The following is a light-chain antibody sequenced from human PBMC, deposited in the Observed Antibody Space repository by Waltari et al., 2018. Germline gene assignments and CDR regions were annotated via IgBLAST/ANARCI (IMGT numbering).Light chain of an antibody. V-gene: IGKV3-15*01. Sequence: EMLMTQSPATLSVSPGDRVTLSCGASQSVGSDLAWYQQKPGQAPRLLIHGISIRATGLPAGFSGRGSGTEFTLTINSLQSEDFAIYYCQQYNNWPWTFGQGTRVEIK. CDR3: QQYNNWPWT. CDR2: GIS. J-gene: IGKJ1*01. CDR1: QSVGSD.